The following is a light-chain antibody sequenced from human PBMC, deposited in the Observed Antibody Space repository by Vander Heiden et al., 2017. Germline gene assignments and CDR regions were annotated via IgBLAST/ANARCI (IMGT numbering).Light chain of an antibody. V-gene: IGKV1-39*01. CDR1: QSISKS. Sequence: INIPQPPTSLSAYVGGTVTIPCRASQSISKSLNWYQQKLHLAPSLLIYNASTLRSGVPARFSGGGSGTDFTLTISRLQPEDFAIYYCQQSYSPPRTFGGGTKVEIK. CDR2: NAS. CDR3: QQSYSPPRT. J-gene: IGKJ4*01.